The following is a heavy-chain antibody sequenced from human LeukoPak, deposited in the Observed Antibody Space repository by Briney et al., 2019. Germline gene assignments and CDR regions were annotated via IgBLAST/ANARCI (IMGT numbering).Heavy chain of an antibody. CDR3: ATVVRDDILTGYYIDH. V-gene: IGHV4-59*01. D-gene: IGHD3-9*01. J-gene: IGHJ4*02. CDR1: GGSISSYY. Sequence: PSETLSLTCTVSGGSISSYYWSWIRQPPGKGLEWIGYIYYSGSTKYNPSFKSRVTISVDTSKYQFSLKLISVTAADTAVYYCATVVRDDILTGYYIDHWGQGTLVTVSS. CDR2: IYYSGST.